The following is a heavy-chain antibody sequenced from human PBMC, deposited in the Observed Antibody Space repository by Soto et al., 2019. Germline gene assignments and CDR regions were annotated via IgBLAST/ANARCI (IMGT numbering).Heavy chain of an antibody. J-gene: IGHJ6*03. D-gene: IGHD2-15*01. CDR3: ARYCSGGSCYSPSDYMDV. CDR2: IYYSGST. Sequence: SETLSLTCTVSGGSISSSSYYWGWIRQPPGKGLEWIGSIYYSGSTYYNPSLKSRVTISVDTSKNQFSLKLSSVTAADTAVYYCARYCSGGSCYSPSDYMDVWGKGTTVTVSS. V-gene: IGHV4-39*01. CDR1: GGSISSSSYY.